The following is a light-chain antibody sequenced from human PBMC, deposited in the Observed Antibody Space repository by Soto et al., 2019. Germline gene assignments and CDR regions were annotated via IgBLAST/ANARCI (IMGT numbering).Light chain of an antibody. CDR3: QQSYSRWT. CDR2: GAS. CDR1: QNIGTY. Sequence: DIQMTQSPSSLSASVGDRVTIACRAGQNIGTYLHWYQQKPGKAPKVLIFGASSLQSWVPSRFSGSGSGTDFTLTISSLQPEDFATYFCQQSYSRWTFGQGTKVDIK. J-gene: IGKJ1*01. V-gene: IGKV1-39*01.